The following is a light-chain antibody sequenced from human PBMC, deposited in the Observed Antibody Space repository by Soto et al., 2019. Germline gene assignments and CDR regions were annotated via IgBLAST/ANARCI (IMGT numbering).Light chain of an antibody. CDR2: GAS. V-gene: IGKV3-11*01. CDR3: QQRLNWPPG. CDR1: QSVSSN. J-gene: IGKJ1*01. Sequence: IVMTQSPATLSVSPGERATLSCRASQSVSSNLAWYQQKPGQAPRLVIYGASSRGTGIPDRFSGSRSGTDFTLTISDLEPADFGLYYCQQRLNWPPGFGQGTKVDI.